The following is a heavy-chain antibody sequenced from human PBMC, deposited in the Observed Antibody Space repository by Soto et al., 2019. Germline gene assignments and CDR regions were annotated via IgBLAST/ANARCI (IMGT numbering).Heavy chain of an antibody. Sequence: ASVKVSCKASGYTFTGYYMHWVRQAPGQGLEWMGWINPNSGGTNYAQKFQGRVTMTRDTSISTAYMELSRLRSDDTAVYYCARDLLVVPAAHTDYYYYGMDVWGQGTTVTVSS. CDR3: ARDLLVVPAAHTDYYYYGMDV. V-gene: IGHV1-2*02. CDR2: INPNSGGT. CDR1: GYTFTGYY. J-gene: IGHJ6*02. D-gene: IGHD2-2*01.